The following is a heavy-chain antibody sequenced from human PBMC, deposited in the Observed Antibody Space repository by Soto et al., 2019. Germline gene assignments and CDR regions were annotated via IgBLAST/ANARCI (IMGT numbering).Heavy chain of an antibody. Sequence: GASVKVSCKASGGTFSSYAISWVRQAPGQGLEWMGGIIPIFGTASYAQKFQGRVTITADESTSTAYMELSSLRSEDTAVYYCARGEMDIVVVPAALHGMDVWGQGTTVTVSS. CDR1: GGTFSSYA. V-gene: IGHV1-69*13. CDR2: IIPIFGTA. CDR3: ARGEMDIVVVPAALHGMDV. J-gene: IGHJ6*02. D-gene: IGHD2-2*03.